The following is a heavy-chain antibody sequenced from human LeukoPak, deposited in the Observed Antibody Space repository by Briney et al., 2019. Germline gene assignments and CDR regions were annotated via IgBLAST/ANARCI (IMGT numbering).Heavy chain of an antibody. J-gene: IGHJ4*02. D-gene: IGHD6-19*01. CDR1: GGSFSGYY. Sequence: TSETLSLTCAVYGGSFSGYYWSWIRQPPGKGLEWIGEINHSGSTNYNPSLKSRVTISVDTSKNQFSLKLRSVTAADTAVYYCAKDDDSSGWVPGYWGQGTLVTVSS. V-gene: IGHV4-34*01. CDR2: INHSGST. CDR3: AKDDDSSGWVPGY.